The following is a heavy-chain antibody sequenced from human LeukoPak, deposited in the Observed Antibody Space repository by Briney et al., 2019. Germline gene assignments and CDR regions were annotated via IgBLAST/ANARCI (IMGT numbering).Heavy chain of an antibody. CDR3: ARVPGILGDYYYGMDV. CDR1: GFTFSSYE. D-gene: IGHD1-1*01. Sequence: GGSLRLSCAASGFTFSSYEMNWVRQAPGKGLEWVSYISSSGSTIYYADSVKGRFTISRDNAKNSLYLQMSSLRAEDTAVYYCARVPGILGDYYYGMDVWGKGTTVTVSS. J-gene: IGHJ6*04. V-gene: IGHV3-48*03. CDR2: ISSSGSTI.